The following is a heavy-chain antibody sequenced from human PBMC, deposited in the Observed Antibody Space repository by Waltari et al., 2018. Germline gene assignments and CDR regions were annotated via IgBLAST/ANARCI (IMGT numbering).Heavy chain of an antibody. Sequence: QLQLQESGPGLVKPSETLSLTCTVSGGSISSSSYYWGWIRQPPGKGLEWVTLITYDGSNKYYADSVKGRFTISRDDSKNTLHLQMNSLRDEDTAIYYCARERRGYYAEYWGQGTLVTVSS. CDR3: ARERRGYYAEY. CDR2: ITYDGSN. V-gene: IGHV3-30*03. CDR1: GGSISSSSYY. J-gene: IGHJ4*02.